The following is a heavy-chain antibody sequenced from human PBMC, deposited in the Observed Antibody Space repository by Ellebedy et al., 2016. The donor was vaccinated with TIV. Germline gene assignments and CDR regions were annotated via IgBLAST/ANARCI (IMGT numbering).Heavy chain of an antibody. J-gene: IGHJ6*02. V-gene: IGHV3-48*04. CDR3: ARDQGVRENYYGMDV. CDR2: ISSSSSTI. CDR1: GFTFSSYS. Sequence: GGSLRLSXAASGFTFSSYSMNWVRQAPGKGLEWVSYISSSSSTIYYADSVKGRFTISRDNAKNSLYLQMNSLRAEDTAVYYCARDQGVRENYYGMDVWGQGTTVTVSS. D-gene: IGHD3-10*01.